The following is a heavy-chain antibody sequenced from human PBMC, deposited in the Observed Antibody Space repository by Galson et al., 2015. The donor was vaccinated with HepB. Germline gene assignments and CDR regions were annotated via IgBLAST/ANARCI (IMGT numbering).Heavy chain of an antibody. CDR3: ARDSGVSSGRGFFDY. CDR1: GFTFSSYA. D-gene: IGHD6-19*01. Sequence: SLRLSCAASGFTFSSYAMHWVRQAPGKGLEWVAVISYDGSNKYYADSVKGRFTISRDNSKNTLYLQMNSLRAEDTAVYYCARDSGVSSGRGFFDYWGQGTLVTVSS. J-gene: IGHJ4*02. V-gene: IGHV3-30*04. CDR2: ISYDGSNK.